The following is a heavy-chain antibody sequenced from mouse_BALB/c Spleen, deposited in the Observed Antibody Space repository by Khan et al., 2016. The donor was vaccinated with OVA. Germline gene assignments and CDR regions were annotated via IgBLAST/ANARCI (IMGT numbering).Heavy chain of an antibody. Sequence: EVELVESGGDLVKPGVSLRLSCAASGFTFSTYGMSWVRQPPDKRLEWVATINSDGDYTYYPDTVKGRFTISRNNAENTLYLQMSSLQSEDTAIYYCASHLTGSFAYWGQGTLVTVSA. V-gene: IGHV5-6*01. CDR1: GFTFSTYG. D-gene: IGHD4-1*01. J-gene: IGHJ3*01. CDR2: INSDGDYT. CDR3: ASHLTGSFAY.